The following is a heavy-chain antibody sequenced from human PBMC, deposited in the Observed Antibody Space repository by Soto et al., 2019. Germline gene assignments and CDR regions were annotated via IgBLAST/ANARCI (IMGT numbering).Heavy chain of an antibody. CDR3: ARLVADYVEP. D-gene: IGHD6-19*01. CDR1: GGSITIGGYC. CDR2: ICHSGNT. Sequence: SETLSLTCTVSGGSITIGGYCWSWIRQPPGQGLEWIGYICHSGNTYYNPSLKSRVTTSLDRSKNQFSLNLSSVTAADTAMYYCARLVADYVEPWGQGTLVTVSS. V-gene: IGHV4-30-2*01. J-gene: IGHJ5*02.